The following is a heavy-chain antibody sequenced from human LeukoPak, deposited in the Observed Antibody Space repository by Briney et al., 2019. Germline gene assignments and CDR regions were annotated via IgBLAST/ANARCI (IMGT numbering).Heavy chain of an antibody. Sequence: PSETLSLTCAVSGYPISCGYYWGRIRQPPGKGLEWIGSIYHSGSTYYTPSLKSRVTISVDTPKNQFSLKLSSLTAAETAEYYCASHKRYFYFWSGYPWYFDYWGQGTLVTVSS. V-gene: IGHV4-38-2*01. CDR1: GYPISCGYY. CDR3: ASHKRYFYFWSGYPWYFDY. D-gene: IGHD3-3*01. CDR2: IYHSGST. J-gene: IGHJ4*02.